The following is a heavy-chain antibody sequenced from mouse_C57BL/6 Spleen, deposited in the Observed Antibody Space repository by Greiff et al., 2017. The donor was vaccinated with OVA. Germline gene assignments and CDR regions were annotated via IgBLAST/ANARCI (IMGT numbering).Heavy chain of an antibody. V-gene: IGHV1-69*01. J-gene: IGHJ4*01. CDR1: GYTFTSYW. CDR2: IDPSDSYT. Sequence: QVQLQQSGAELVMPGASVKLSCKASGYTFTSYWMHWVKQRPGQGLEWIGEIDPSDSYTNYNQKFKGKSTLTVDKSSSTAYMQLSSLTSEDSAVYYCARFDGYYGVDYWGQGTSVTVSS. D-gene: IGHD2-3*01. CDR3: ARFDGYYGVDY.